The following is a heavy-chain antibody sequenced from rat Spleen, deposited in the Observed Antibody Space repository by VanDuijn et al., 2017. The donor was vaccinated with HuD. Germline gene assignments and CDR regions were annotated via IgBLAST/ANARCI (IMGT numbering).Heavy chain of an antibody. V-gene: IGHV5-7*01. CDR3: ARHWGY. Sequence: EVQLVETGGGLVQPGRSMKLSCAASGFTFSHYDMAWVRQAPTKGLEWVATINYDGGTPYYRDSVKGRFTISRDNEKSTLYLQMDSLRSEDTATYYCARHWGYWGQGVMVTVSS. D-gene: IGHD4-6*01. CDR1: GFTFSHYD. J-gene: IGHJ2*01. CDR2: INYDGGTP.